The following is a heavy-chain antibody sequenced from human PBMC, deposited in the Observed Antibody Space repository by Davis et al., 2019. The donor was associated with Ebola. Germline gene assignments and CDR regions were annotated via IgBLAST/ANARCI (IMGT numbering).Heavy chain of an antibody. J-gene: IGHJ4*02. CDR1: GFTFSSYA. D-gene: IGHD6-13*01. CDR2: ISGSGGST. V-gene: IGHV3-23*01. Sequence: GESLKISCAASGFTFSSYAMSWVRQAPGKGLEWVSAISGSGGSTYYADSVKGRFTISRDNAKNSLYLQMNSLRAEDTAVYYCASGGGGYSSSWYVSAWDYWGQGTLVTVSS. CDR3: ASGGGGYSSSWYVSAWDY.